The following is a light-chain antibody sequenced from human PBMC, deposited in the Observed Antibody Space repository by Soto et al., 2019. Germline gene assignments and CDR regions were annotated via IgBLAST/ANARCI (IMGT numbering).Light chain of an antibody. V-gene: IGKV1-33*01. J-gene: IGKJ5*01. CDR1: QNINNY. Sequence: DIQMTQSPSSLSASVSDRVTITCQASQNINNYLNWYQQKPGRAPKLLIYDASNLEAGVPSRFRGSGSGTDFTFTISRLQPEDIATYYCQPSEHRPTFAQGTRLEIK. CDR2: DAS. CDR3: QPSEHRPT.